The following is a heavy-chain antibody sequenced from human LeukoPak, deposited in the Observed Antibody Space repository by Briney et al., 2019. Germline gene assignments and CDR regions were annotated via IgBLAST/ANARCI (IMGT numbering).Heavy chain of an antibody. CDR1: GYTFTSYG. Sequence: ASVKVSCKASGYTFTSYGISWVRQAPGQGLEWMGWISAYNGNTNYAQKLQGRVTMTTDTSTSTAYMELRSLRSDDTAVYYCAKVGGDCSGGSCYPIHMDVWGKGTTVTISS. CDR2: ISAYNGNT. J-gene: IGHJ6*03. V-gene: IGHV1-18*01. D-gene: IGHD2-15*01. CDR3: AKVGGDCSGGSCYPIHMDV.